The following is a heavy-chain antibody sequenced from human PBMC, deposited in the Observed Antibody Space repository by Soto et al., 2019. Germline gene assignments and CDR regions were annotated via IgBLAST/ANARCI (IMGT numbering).Heavy chain of an antibody. Sequence: EVQLVESGGGLVQPGGSLKLSCAASGFTFSGSALHWVRQASGKGLEWVGRIRSKGNNYATAYGAALKGRITISRDDSKNTAYLQMNSLNTEDTDVYYCSRQASDFWSGKPQYYMDVWGKGTTVTVSS. D-gene: IGHD3-3*01. J-gene: IGHJ6*03. CDR2: IRSKGNNYAT. CDR3: SRQASDFWSGKPQYYMDV. V-gene: IGHV3-73*01. CDR1: GFTFSGSA.